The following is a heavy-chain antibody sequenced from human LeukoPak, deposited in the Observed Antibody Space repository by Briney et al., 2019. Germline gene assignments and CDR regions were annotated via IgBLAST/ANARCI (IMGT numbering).Heavy chain of an antibody. J-gene: IGHJ4*02. V-gene: IGHV3-23*01. D-gene: IGHD6-6*01. CDR1: GFTFAIHA. CDR2: ISGSGGST. CDR3: AKDPRYYSSSSAFDY. Sequence: PGGSLRLSCAASGFTFAIHAMTWVRQAPGKGLEWVSAISGSGGSTYYADSVKGRFTISRGNSKNTLYLQMNSLRAEDTAVYYCAKDPRYYSSSSAFDYWGQGTLVTVSS.